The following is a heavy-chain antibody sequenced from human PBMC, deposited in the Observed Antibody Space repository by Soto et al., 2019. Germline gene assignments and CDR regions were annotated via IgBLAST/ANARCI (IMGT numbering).Heavy chain of an antibody. J-gene: IGHJ5*02. CDR3: SCQSRLTDTGIAIGFDT. CDR2: IYYSGST. V-gene: IGHV4-39*03. D-gene: IGHD5-18*01. CDR1: GGSISSSSYY. Sequence: PSETLSLTCTVSGGSISSSSYYWGRIRQPPGKGLEWIGSIYYSGSTYYNPSLKSRVTISVDTSKNQFSLKLSSVTAADTAVYYLSCQSRLTDTGIAIGFDTWGQGTLVTVSS.